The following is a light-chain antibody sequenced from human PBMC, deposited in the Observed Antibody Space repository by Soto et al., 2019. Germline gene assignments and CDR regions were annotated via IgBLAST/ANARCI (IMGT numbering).Light chain of an antibody. Sequence: NFMLTQPHSVSESPGKTVTISCTGSSGSIASGYVQWYQQRPGSAPTTLIYEDNQRPAGVPERFSGSIDSSSNSASLTISGLRSEDEADYYCQSSDGNNMVFGGRTKLTVL. J-gene: IGLJ2*01. V-gene: IGLV6-57*02. CDR3: QSSDGNNMV. CDR2: EDN. CDR1: SGSIASGY.